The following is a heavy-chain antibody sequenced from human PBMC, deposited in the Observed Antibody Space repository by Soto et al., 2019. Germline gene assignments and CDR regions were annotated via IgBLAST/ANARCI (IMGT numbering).Heavy chain of an antibody. D-gene: IGHD1-1*01. V-gene: IGHV3-23*01. CDR3: AKVVNGNYFDY. Sequence: GGSLRLSCAASGFTFNNYAMSWVRHAPGKGLEWVSGISASGGSTYYADSVKGRFTISRDNSKDTLYLQMNSLSAEDTAVYYCAKVVNGNYFDYWGQGTLVTVSS. CDR1: GFTFNNYA. J-gene: IGHJ4*02. CDR2: ISASGGST.